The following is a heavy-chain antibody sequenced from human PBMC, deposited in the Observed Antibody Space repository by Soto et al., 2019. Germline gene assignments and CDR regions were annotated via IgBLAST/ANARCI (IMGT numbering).Heavy chain of an antibody. J-gene: IGHJ6*02. CDR3: ARVVMTTVPASYYYGIDV. Sequence: SVKVSCKASGGTFSSYAISWVRQAPGQGLEWMGRIIPFIGTANYAQKFQGRVTITADESTSTAYMELTSLRSEDTAVYYCARVVMTTVPASYYYGIDVSGQGITVTVSS. CDR2: IIPFIGTA. V-gene: IGHV1-69*11. D-gene: IGHD4-17*01. CDR1: GGTFSSYA.